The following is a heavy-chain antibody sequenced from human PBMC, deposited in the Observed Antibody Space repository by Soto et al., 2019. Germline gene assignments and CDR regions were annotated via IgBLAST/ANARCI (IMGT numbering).Heavy chain of an antibody. V-gene: IGHV4-61*01. CDR2: IYYSGTT. J-gene: IGHJ4*02. Sequence: QVQLQESGPGLVKPSETLSLTCTVSGGSVTSGSYYWTWIRQPPGKGLEWIGNIYYSGTTNYNPSLKSRVTISVDPSKNQFSLKLNSVTAADTAVYYCARLATVAGASFDYWGQGTLVTVSS. CDR3: ARLATVAGASFDY. D-gene: IGHD6-19*01. CDR1: GGSVTSGSYY.